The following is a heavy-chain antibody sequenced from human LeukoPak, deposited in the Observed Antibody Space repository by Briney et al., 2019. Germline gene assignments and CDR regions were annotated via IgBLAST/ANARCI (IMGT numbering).Heavy chain of an antibody. D-gene: IGHD5-18*01. CDR3: TSIKRGNIFGYFDF. CDR1: GGSMTTHH. V-gene: IGHV4-59*11. Sequence: SETLSLTCTVSGGSMTTHHWKWIRQTPGKVLEWIGSVFDSGRTKENHSHKRRVTLSADTSKNQLSLRLSSVTAADTAVYYCTSIKRGNIFGYFDFWGQGILVMVS. CDR2: VFDSGRT. J-gene: IGHJ4*02.